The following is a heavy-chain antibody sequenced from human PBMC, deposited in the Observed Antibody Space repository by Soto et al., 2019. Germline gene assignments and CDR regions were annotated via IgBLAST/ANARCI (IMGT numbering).Heavy chain of an antibody. Sequence: QVQLQESGPGLVKSSETLSLTCNVSGGSITGAYYWNWIRQHPGKGLEWIGSIHYRGSTYYNPSLTTRITISLDRSNNQFSLKLSSVTAADTAVYYCARVRDSFGLDVWGQGTTVTVSS. D-gene: IGHD2-15*01. CDR2: IHYRGST. V-gene: IGHV4-31*03. CDR1: GGSITGAYY. CDR3: ARVRDSFGLDV. J-gene: IGHJ6*02.